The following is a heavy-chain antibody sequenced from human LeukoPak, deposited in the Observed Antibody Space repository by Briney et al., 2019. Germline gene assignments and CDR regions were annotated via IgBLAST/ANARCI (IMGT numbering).Heavy chain of an antibody. Sequence: KPGESLKISCQGSGYSFTSYWIGWVRQMPGKGLEWMGFIYPGDSDTRYSPSFQGQVTISADKSINTAYLQWSSLKASDTAMYYCARRVDSSGYYYAYFDYWGQGTLVTVSS. CDR3: ARRVDSSGYYYAYFDY. J-gene: IGHJ4*02. V-gene: IGHV5-51*01. D-gene: IGHD3-22*01. CDR1: GYSFTSYW. CDR2: IYPGDSDT.